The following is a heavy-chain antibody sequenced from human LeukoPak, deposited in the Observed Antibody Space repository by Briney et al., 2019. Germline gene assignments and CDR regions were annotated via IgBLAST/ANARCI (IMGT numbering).Heavy chain of an antibody. V-gene: IGHV4-59*01. CDR2: IYYSGST. CDR1: GGSISSYY. D-gene: IGHD5-18*01. Sequence: SETLSLTCTVSGGSISSYYWSWIRQPPGKGLEWIGYIYYSGSTNYNPSLKSRVTISVDTSKNQFSLKLSSVTAADTAVYYCARERRGYSYGLYYFDYWGQGTLVTVSS. CDR3: ARERRGYSYGLYYFDY. J-gene: IGHJ4*02.